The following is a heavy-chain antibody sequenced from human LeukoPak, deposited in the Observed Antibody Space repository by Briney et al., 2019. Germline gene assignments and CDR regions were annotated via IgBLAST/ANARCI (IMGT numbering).Heavy chain of an antibody. Sequence: GSLILSCAASGFTFSSYWMSWVRQAPGKGLEWVANIKQDGSEKYYVDSVKGRFTISRDNAKNSLYLQMNSLRAEDTAVYYCTRVGYCSSTTCYTGDGFDYWGQGTLVTVSS. J-gene: IGHJ4*02. D-gene: IGHD2-2*02. V-gene: IGHV3-7*01. CDR3: TRVGYCSSTTCYTGDGFDY. CDR1: GFTFSSYW. CDR2: IKQDGSEK.